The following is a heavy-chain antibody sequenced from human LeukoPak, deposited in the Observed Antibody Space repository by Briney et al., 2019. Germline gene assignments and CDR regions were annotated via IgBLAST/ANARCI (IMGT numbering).Heavy chain of an antibody. CDR1: GGPISSSSYY. CDR3: ARASEDSSPEDY. D-gene: IGHD6-13*01. V-gene: IGHV4-39*07. J-gene: IGHJ4*02. Sequence: SETLSLTCTVSGGPISSSSYYWGWIRQPPGKGLEWIGSIYYSGSTYYNPSLKSRVTISVDTSKNQFSLKLSSVTAADTAVYYCARASEDSSPEDYWGQGTLVTVSS. CDR2: IYYSGST.